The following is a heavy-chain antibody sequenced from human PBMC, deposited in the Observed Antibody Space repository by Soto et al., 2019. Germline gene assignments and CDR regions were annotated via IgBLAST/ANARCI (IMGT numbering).Heavy chain of an antibody. Sequence: GGSLRLSCAASGFTFSINDMHWVRQAPGRGLEWVAVISNDGNNKYYADSVKGRFALSRDNSKNMVYLQMDSLRVEDTAVYYCAKDHQTYNWDYLFDSWGPGTLVTVSS. CDR2: ISNDGNNK. J-gene: IGHJ4*02. V-gene: IGHV3-30*18. CDR1: GFTFSIND. CDR3: AKDHQTYNWDYLFDS. D-gene: IGHD1-7*01.